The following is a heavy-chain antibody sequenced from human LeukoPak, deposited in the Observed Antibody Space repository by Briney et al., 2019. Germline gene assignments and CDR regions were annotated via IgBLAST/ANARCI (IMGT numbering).Heavy chain of an antibody. J-gene: IGHJ3*02. CDR3: TTGDHSGSYLDALDI. Sequence: GGSLRLSCAASGFTFSNAWMSWVRQAPGKGLEWVGRIKSKTDGGTTDYAAPVKGRFTISRDDSKNTLYLQMNSLKTEDTAVYYCTTGDHSGSYLDALDIWGQGTMVTVSS. V-gene: IGHV3-15*01. CDR2: IKSKTDGGTT. CDR1: GFTFSNAW. D-gene: IGHD1-26*01.